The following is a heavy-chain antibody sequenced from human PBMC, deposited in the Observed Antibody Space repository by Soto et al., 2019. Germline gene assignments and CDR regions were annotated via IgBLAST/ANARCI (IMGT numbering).Heavy chain of an antibody. J-gene: IGHJ6*02. D-gene: IGHD4-17*01. CDR2: IVVGSGNT. CDR3: AAVGNTVTYYGMDV. V-gene: IGHV1-58*01. Sequence: SGKVSCKASGFTFTSSAVQWVRQARGQRLEWIGWIVVGSGNTNYAQKFQERVTITRDMSTSTAYMELSSLRSEDTAVYYCAAVGNTVTYYGMDVWGQGTTVTVSS. CDR1: GFTFTSSA.